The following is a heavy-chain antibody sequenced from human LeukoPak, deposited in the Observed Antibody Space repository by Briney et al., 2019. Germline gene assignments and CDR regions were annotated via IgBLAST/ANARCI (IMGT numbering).Heavy chain of an antibody. CDR1: GGSIRGYY. V-gene: IGHV4-59*08. CDR2: IYYSGST. CDR3: ARHEFDSGSLPYFDY. D-gene: IGHD3-10*01. Sequence: SETLSLTCTVSGGSIRGYYWSWIRQPPGKGLEWIGYIYYSGSTNYNPSLKSRVTISVDTSKNQFSLKLSAVTAADTAVYYCARHEFDSGSLPYFDYWGQGILVTVSS. J-gene: IGHJ4*02.